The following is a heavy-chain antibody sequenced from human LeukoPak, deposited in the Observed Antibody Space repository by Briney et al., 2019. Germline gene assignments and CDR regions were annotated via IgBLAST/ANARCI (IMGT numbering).Heavy chain of an antibody. CDR2: INTNTGNP. CDR1: GYTFTSYA. J-gene: IGHJ3*02. V-gene: IGHV7-4-1*02. Sequence: GASVKVSCKASGYTFTSYAMNWVRQAPGQGLEWMGWINTNTGNPTYAQGFTGRFVFSLDTSVSTAYLQISSLKAEDTAVYYCATTYCSSTSCYIAFDIWGQGTMVTVSS. CDR3: ATTYCSSTSCYIAFDI. D-gene: IGHD2-2*02.